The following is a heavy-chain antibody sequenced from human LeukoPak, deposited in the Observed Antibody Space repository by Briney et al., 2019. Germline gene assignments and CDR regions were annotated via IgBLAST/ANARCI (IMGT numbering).Heavy chain of an antibody. V-gene: IGHV5-10-1*01. CDR2: IDPSDSYT. D-gene: IGHD5-12*01. CDR1: GYSFTSYW. Sequence: RRGESLKISCKCSGYSFTSYWISWVRQMPGKGLEWMGRIDPSDSYTNYSPSFQGHVTISADKSISTAYLQWSSLKASDTAMYYCALARPQADVWGQGTTVTVSS. CDR3: ALARPQADV. J-gene: IGHJ6*02.